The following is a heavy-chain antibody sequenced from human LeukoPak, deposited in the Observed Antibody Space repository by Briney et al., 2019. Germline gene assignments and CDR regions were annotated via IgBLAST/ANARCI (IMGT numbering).Heavy chain of an antibody. Sequence: PGGSLRLSCAASGFTFAIHAMTWVRQAPGKGLEWVSGISGDGASTHYAESLKGQFTISRDNSQNTLFLQMNSLRVEDTAIYYCAKDSYASGRPLHTFDVWGQGTMVTVPS. CDR1: GFTFAIHA. CDR2: ISGDGAST. D-gene: IGHD3-10*01. J-gene: IGHJ3*01. CDR3: AKDSYASGRPLHTFDV. V-gene: IGHV3-23*01.